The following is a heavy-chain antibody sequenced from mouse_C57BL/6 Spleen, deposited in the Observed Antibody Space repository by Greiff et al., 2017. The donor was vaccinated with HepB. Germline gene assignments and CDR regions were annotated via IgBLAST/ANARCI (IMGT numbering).Heavy chain of an antibody. D-gene: IGHD3-2*02. CDR1: GYSITSGYY. J-gene: IGHJ4*01. CDR2: ISDDGSN. CDR3: ARDSSGYGYAMDY. Sequence: EVQRVESGPGLVKPSQSLSLTCSVTGYSITSGYYWNWIRQFPGNKLEWMGYISDDGSNNYNPSLKNRISITRDTSKNQFFLKLNSVTTEDTATYYCARDSSGYGYAMDYWGQGTSVTVSS. V-gene: IGHV3-6*01.